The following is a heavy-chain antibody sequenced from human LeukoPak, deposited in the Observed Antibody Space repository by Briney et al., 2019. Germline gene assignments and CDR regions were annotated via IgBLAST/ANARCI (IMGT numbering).Heavy chain of an antibody. CDR2: ISYDGSNK. CDR3: ARDSSGYYS. Sequence: GGSLRLSCAASGFTFSSYGMHWVRQAPGKGLEWVAVISYDGSNKYYAESVKGRFTISRDNSKNTLYLQMNSLRAEDTAVYYCARDSSGYYSWGQGTLVTVSS. D-gene: IGHD3-22*01. J-gene: IGHJ5*02. CDR1: GFTFSSYG. V-gene: IGHV3-30*03.